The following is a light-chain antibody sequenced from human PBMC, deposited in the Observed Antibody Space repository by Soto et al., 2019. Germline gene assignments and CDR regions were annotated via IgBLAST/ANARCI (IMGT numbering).Light chain of an antibody. Sequence: DIQLTQSPSFLSASVGDRVTITCRASQGISSYLAWYQQKPGKAPKLLIYAASTLQSGVPSRFSGSGSGTEFTLTISSLQHEDFAPYYCQQLNSYPYMYTFGQGTKLEIK. V-gene: IGKV1-9*01. CDR2: AAS. J-gene: IGKJ2*01. CDR3: QQLNSYPYMYT. CDR1: QGISSY.